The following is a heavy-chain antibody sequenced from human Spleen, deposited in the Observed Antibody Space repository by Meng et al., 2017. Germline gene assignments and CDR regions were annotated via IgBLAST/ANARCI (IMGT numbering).Heavy chain of an antibody. D-gene: IGHD5-24*01. Sequence: QVQLVQSGAEVKKPGASVKVSCKASGYTFIGYYIHWVRQAPGQGLEWMGILNPSVGSTTYAQKFEGRVTMTRDTSTSTVYMELSSLTSEDTAVYYCVRELRDTLYFDYWGQGTLVTVSS. CDR3: VRELRDTLYFDY. J-gene: IGHJ4*02. V-gene: IGHV1-46*03. CDR1: GYTFIGYY. CDR2: LNPSVGST.